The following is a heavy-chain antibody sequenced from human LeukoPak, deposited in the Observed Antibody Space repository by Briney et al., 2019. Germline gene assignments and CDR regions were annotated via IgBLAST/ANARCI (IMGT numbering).Heavy chain of an antibody. V-gene: IGHV3-7*01. J-gene: IGHJ4*02. CDR3: ARDPESSSFDL. D-gene: IGHD6-13*01. Sequence: GGSLRLSCAASGFSFITYWMSWVRQTPEKGLEFVANIDQGGSVRNYMDSLKGRCTISRDNAKKSLYLEINSLRADDTAVYYCARDPESSSFDLWGRGALVTVSS. CDR1: GFSFITYW. CDR2: IDQGGSVR.